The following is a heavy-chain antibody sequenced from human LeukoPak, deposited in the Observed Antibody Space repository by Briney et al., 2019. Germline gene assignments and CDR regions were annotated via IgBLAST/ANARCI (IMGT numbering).Heavy chain of an antibody. CDR1: GFTFSSYG. Sequence: PGRSLRLSCAASGFTFSSYGMHWVRQAPGKGLGWVAVIWYDGSNKYYADSVKGRFTISRDNSKNTLYLQMNSLRAEDTAVYYCARGLDIVVVPAATVDYWGQGTLVTVSS. V-gene: IGHV3-33*01. CDR3: ARGLDIVVVPAATVDY. J-gene: IGHJ4*02. CDR2: IWYDGSNK. D-gene: IGHD2-2*03.